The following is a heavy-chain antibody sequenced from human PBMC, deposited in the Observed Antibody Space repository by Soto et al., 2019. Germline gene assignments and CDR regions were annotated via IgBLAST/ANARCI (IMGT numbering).Heavy chain of an antibody. CDR3: ARHPGGSSSSYYYYYMDV. V-gene: IGHV4-39*01. CDR2: IYYSGST. Sequence: SETLSLTCTVSGGSISSSSYYWGWIRQPPGKGLEWIGSIYYSGSTYYNPSLKSRVTISVDTSKNQFSLKLSSVTAADTAVYYCARHPGGSSSSYYYYYMDVWGKGTTVTVSS. J-gene: IGHJ6*03. CDR1: GGSISSSSYY. D-gene: IGHD6-6*01.